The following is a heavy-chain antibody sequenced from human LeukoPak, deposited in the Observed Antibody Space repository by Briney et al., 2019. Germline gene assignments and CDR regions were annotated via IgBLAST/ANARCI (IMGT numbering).Heavy chain of an antibody. CDR2: INHSGST. CDR3: ARVPRWDLRVGAFDI. Sequence: SETLSLTCAVYGGSFSGYYWSWIRQPPGKGLEWIGEINHSGSTNYNPSLKSRVTISVDTSKNQFSLQLNSVTPEDTAVYYCARVPRWDLRVGAFDIWGQGTMVTVSS. V-gene: IGHV4-34*01. CDR1: GGSFSGYY. D-gene: IGHD1-26*01. J-gene: IGHJ3*02.